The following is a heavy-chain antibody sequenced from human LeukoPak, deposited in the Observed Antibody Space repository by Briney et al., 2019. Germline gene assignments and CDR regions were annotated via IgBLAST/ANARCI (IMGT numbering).Heavy chain of an antibody. CDR1: GFTFGSYW. CDR2: IKQDGSEK. J-gene: IGHJ4*02. Sequence: HSGGSLRLSCAASGFTFGSYWMSWVRQAPGKGLEWVANIKQDGSEKYYVDSVKGRFTISRDNAKNSLYLQMNSLRAEDTAVYYCARPHLGGSYQGAFDYWGQGTLVTVSS. D-gene: IGHD1-26*01. V-gene: IGHV3-7*01. CDR3: ARPHLGGSYQGAFDY.